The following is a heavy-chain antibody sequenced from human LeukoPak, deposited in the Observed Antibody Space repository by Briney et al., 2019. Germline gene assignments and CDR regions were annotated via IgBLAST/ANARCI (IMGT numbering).Heavy chain of an antibody. V-gene: IGHV4-59*02. Sequence: PSETLSLTCSASGDPVNSYYWSWIRQPPGKGLEWIGYIYYSGSTNYNPSLKSRVTISVDTSKKQFSMKLTSVTAADTAVYYCARMLRGSSWPGTPDYYYGMDVWGQGATVTVSS. CDR2: IYYSGST. CDR3: ARMLRGSSWPGTPDYYYGMDV. J-gene: IGHJ6*02. CDR1: GDPVNSYY. D-gene: IGHD6-13*01.